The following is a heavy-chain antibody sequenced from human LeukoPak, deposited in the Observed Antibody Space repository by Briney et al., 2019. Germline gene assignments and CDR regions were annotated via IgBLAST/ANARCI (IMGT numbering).Heavy chain of an antibody. V-gene: IGHV3-21*01. CDR3: ARDNYFDSSGYYYG. CDR1: GFTFSSYS. J-gene: IGHJ4*02. Sequence: AGGSLRLSCAASGFTFSSYSMNWVRQAPGKGLEWVSSISSSSSYIYYADSVKGRFTISRDNAKNSLYLQMNSLRAEDTAVYYCARDNYFDSSGYYYGWGQGTLVTVSS. CDR2: ISSSSSYI. D-gene: IGHD3-22*01.